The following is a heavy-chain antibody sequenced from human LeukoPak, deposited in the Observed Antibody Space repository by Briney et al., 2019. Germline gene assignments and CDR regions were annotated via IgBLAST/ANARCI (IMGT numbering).Heavy chain of an antibody. CDR2: ISYNGGRK. CDR3: VRDFRFLDDY. J-gene: IGHJ4*02. D-gene: IGHD3-3*01. Sequence: GGSLRLSCVASGFSFSGYAIHWVRQAPGKGLEWVALISYNGGRKDYADSVKGRFTIDRDNSKNSLYLQMNSLRAEDTAMYYCVRDFRFLDDYWGQGTLVTVSS. CDR1: GFSFSGYA. V-gene: IGHV3-30*04.